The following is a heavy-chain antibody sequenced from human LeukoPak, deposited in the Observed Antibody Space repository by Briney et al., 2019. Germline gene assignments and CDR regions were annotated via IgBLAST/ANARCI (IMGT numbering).Heavy chain of an antibody. Sequence: GSSLRLSCAASGFTFSSFGMHWVRQAPGKGLEWVAVIWYDGSNKYYADSVKGRFTISRHTSKNTLYLQMNSLRAEDTAVYYCARDYYDSSGSYYIDYWGQGALVTVSS. D-gene: IGHD3-22*01. J-gene: IGHJ4*02. V-gene: IGHV3-33*01. CDR2: IWYDGSNK. CDR3: ARDYYDSSGSYYIDY. CDR1: GFTFSSFG.